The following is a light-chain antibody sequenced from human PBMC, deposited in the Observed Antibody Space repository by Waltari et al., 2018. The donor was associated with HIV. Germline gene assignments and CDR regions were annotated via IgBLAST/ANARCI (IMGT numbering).Light chain of an antibody. J-gene: IGLJ2*01. V-gene: IGLV3-1*01. CDR3: QTWDSSAGV. CDR1: KLGGKL. Sequence: SYELTQPPSVSVSPGQTVRITCSGDKLGGKLVCWYQQKTGQSPLLLIYEDKKRPSGIPERFSASNSGNTATLAITGTQAMDEADYFCQTWDSSAGVFGGGTKLTVL. CDR2: EDK.